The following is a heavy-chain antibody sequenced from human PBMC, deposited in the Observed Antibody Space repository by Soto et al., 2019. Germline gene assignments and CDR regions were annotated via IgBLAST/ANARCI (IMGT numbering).Heavy chain of an antibody. CDR1: GFSLNTRDLG. V-gene: IGHV2-5*02. D-gene: IGHD3-10*01. CDR2: IYWDDSK. CDR3: AQQGRGYFDY. J-gene: IGHJ4*02. Sequence: QITLKESGPTLVKPTETLTLTCTFSGFSLNTRDLGVGWIRQPPGKALEWLAIIYWDDSKNYSPSLKSRLTITKDTSKNQVVLTVTDTDPVDTATYYCAQQGRGYFDYWGQGTLVTVSS.